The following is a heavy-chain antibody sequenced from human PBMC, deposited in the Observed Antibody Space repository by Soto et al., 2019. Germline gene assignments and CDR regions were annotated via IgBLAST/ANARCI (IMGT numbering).Heavy chain of an antibody. J-gene: IGHJ4*02. CDR2: IYSGGST. Sequence: EVQLVESGGGLIQPGGSLRLSCAASGFTVSSNYMSWVRQAPGKGLEWVSVIYSGGSTYYADSVKGRVTISRDNSKNTLYLQMNSLRAEDTAVYYCARWLGSSYGYLDYWGQGTLVTVSS. CDR1: GFTVSSNY. D-gene: IGHD5-18*01. V-gene: IGHV3-53*01. CDR3: ARWLGSSYGYLDY.